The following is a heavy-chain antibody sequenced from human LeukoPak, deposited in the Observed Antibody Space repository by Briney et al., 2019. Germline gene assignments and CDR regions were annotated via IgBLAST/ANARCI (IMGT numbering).Heavy chain of an antibody. CDR3: ARASLYDNSAYYLDY. D-gene: IGHD3-22*01. V-gene: IGHV3-48*03. J-gene: IGHJ4*02. CDR2: ISSSGSTI. CDR1: GFTFSSYE. Sequence: GGSLRLSCAASGFTFSSYEMNWVRQAPGKGLEWVSYISSSGSTIYYADSVKGRFTISRDNAKNSLCLQMNSLRAEDTALYYCARASLYDNSAYYLDYWGQGTLVTVSS.